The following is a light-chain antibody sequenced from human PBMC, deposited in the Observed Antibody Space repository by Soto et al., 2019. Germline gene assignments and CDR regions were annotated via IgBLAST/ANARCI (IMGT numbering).Light chain of an antibody. CDR1: QNVLYSSNNKNY. CDR2: WAS. V-gene: IGKV4-1*01. J-gene: IGKJ3*01. Sequence: DIVMTQSPDSLAVSLGERATINCKSSQNVLYSSNNKNYLAWYQQKPGQPPKLLIYWASTRESGVPHRFSGSGSGTDFTITFSSLQAEDVALYSYQKYYTNPVTFGPGTKVDIK. CDR3: QKYYTNPVT.